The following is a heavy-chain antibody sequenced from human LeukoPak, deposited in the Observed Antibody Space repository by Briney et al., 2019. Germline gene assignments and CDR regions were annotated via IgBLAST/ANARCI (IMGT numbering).Heavy chain of an antibody. CDR3: AKMAGIAAAEADY. D-gene: IGHD6-13*01. J-gene: IGHJ4*02. CDR1: GFTLSSYC. CDR2: ICYDGSNK. Sequence: GRALRLSCAAAGFTLSSYCMHLVRPAPRQGLGWGAVICYDGSNKHYADSGKGRFTISRDNSKNTLYLQMNSLRAEDTAVYYCAKMAGIAAAEADYWGQGTLVTVSS. V-gene: IGHV3-33*06.